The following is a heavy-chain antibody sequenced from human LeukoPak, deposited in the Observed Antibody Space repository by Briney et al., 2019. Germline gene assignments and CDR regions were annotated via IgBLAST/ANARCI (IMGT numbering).Heavy chain of an antibody. J-gene: IGHJ6*02. V-gene: IGHV3-48*01. Sequence: PGGSLRLSCAASGFTFSSYSMNWVRQAPGKGLEWVSYISSSSTIYYADSVKGRFTISRDNAKNSLYLQMNSLRAEDTAVYYCARYSSSDYGMDVWGQGTTVTVSS. D-gene: IGHD6-6*01. CDR1: GFTFSSYS. CDR2: ISSSSTI. CDR3: ARYSSSDYGMDV.